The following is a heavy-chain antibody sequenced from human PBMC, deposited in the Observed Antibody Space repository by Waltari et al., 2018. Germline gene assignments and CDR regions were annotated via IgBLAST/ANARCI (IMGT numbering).Heavy chain of an antibody. CDR1: GASIRGYY. Sequence: QVQLQESGPGLVKPSETLSLTSTVSGASIRGYYWTWIRQPPGKGLEWIGYIYYSGTTNYNPSLKSRVTISLDTPKNQFSLKLSSVTAADTAVYYCARFIRLQLDWFDPWGQGALVTVSS. CDR2: IYYSGTT. J-gene: IGHJ5*02. CDR3: ARFIRLQLDWFDP. D-gene: IGHD5-12*01. V-gene: IGHV4-59*12.